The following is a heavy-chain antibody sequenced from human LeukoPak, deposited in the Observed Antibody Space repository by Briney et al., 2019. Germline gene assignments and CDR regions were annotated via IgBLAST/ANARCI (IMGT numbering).Heavy chain of an antibody. Sequence: PGGSLRLSCAASGFTFSSYSMNWVRQAPGKGLEWVLSISSSSSYIYYADSVKGRFTISRDNAKNSLYLQMNSLRAEDTAVYYCARSGIVGAISAFDIWGQGTMVTVSS. V-gene: IGHV3-21*01. J-gene: IGHJ3*02. CDR2: ISSSSSYI. D-gene: IGHD1-26*01. CDR1: GFTFSSYS. CDR3: ARSGIVGAISAFDI.